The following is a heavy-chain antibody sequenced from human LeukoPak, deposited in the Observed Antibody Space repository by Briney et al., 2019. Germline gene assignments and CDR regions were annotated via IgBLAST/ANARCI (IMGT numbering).Heavy chain of an antibody. CDR2: IYYSGST. J-gene: IGHJ3*02. Sequence: SQTLSLTCTVSGGSISSGGYYWSWIRQHPGKGLEWIGYIYYSGSTYYNPSLKSRVTISVDTSKNQFSLKLSSVTAADTAVYYCARGDYYDSSGYYPLNADNDAFDIWGQGTMVTVSS. D-gene: IGHD3-22*01. CDR1: GGSISSGGYY. CDR3: ARGDYYDSSGYYPLNADNDAFDI. V-gene: IGHV4-31*03.